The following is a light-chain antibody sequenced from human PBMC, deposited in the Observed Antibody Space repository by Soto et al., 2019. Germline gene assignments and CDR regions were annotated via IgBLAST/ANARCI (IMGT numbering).Light chain of an antibody. CDR2: GAS. J-gene: IGKJ4*01. CDR3: QQYNNWPLT. Sequence: EIVMTQSPATLSVSPGERATLSCRASQTVNNNLAWYQQKPGQAPRLLIYGASARATGIPDRFSGSGSGTEFNLTLSSLQSEDFAVYYCQQYNNWPLTFGGGTKVEIK. V-gene: IGKV3-15*01. CDR1: QTVNNN.